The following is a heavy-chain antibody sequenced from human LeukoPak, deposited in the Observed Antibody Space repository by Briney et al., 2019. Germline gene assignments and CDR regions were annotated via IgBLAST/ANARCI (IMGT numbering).Heavy chain of an antibody. CDR3: ADATVGAPAQF. V-gene: IGHV3-23*01. J-gene: IGHJ4*02. CDR1: GLTFSNYA. D-gene: IGHD1-26*01. Sequence: GGSLRLSCAASGLTFSNYAVSWVRQAPGKGLEWGSGISVSAGSTNYADSVKGRFTISRDNSRNTMYLQMNSLRAEDTAVYYCADATVGAPAQFWGQGTLVTVSS. CDR2: ISVSAGST.